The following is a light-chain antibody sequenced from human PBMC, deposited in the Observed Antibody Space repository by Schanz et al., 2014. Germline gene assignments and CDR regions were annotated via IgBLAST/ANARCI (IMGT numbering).Light chain of an antibody. CDR1: SSDVGSYNL. Sequence: QSALTQPRSVSGSPGQSVTISCTGTSSDVGSYNLVSWYQQHPGKAPKLMIYEGTKRPSGVSDRFSGSKSANTASLTISGLQAEDEADYYCSSYAGSTTSWVFGGGTKLTVL. V-gene: IGLV2-23*01. CDR2: EGT. J-gene: IGLJ3*02. CDR3: SSYAGSTTSWV.